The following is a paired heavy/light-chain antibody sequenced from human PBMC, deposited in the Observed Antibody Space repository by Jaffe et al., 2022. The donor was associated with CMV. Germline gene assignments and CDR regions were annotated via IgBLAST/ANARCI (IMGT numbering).Heavy chain of an antibody. V-gene: IGHV4-34*01. CDR3: ARGEDIVVVPAAEAYYYYYMDV. D-gene: IGHD2-2*01. Sequence: QVQLQQWGAGLLKPSETLSLTCAVYGGSFSGYYWSWIRQPPGKGLEWIGEINHSGSTNYNPSLKSRVTISVDTSKNQFSLKLSSVTAADTAVYYCARGEDIVVVPAAEAYYYYYMDVWGKGTTVTVSS. CDR1: GGSFSGYY. J-gene: IGHJ6*03. CDR2: INHSGST.
Light chain of an antibody. V-gene: IGKV1-5*03. J-gene: IGKJ5*01. Sequence: DIQMTQSPSTLSASVGDRVTITCRASQSISSWLAWYQQKPGKAPKLLIYKASSLESGVPSRFSGSGSGTEFTLTISSLQPDDFATYYCQQYNSYPITFGQGTRLEIK. CDR3: QQYNSYPIT. CDR2: KAS. CDR1: QSISSW.